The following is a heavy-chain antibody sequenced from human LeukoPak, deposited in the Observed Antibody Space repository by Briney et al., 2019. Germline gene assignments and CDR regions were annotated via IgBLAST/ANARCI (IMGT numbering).Heavy chain of an antibody. CDR1: GYSFTSYW. CDR2: IYPGDSDT. CDR3: ARHHDYGDYGCFDY. Sequence: GESLKISCKGSGYSFTSYWIGWVRQMPGKGLEWMGIIYPGDSDTRYSPSFQGQVPISADKSIRPAYLQWSSLKASDTAIYYCARHHDYGDYGCFDYWGQGTLVTVSS. D-gene: IGHD4-17*01. J-gene: IGHJ4*02. V-gene: IGHV5-51*01.